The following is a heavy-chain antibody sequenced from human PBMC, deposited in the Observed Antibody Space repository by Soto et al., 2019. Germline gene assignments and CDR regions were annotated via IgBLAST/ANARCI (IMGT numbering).Heavy chain of an antibody. J-gene: IGHJ6*02. CDR3: ASDFRTRGWFRQAGNFAMDV. V-gene: IGHV1-2*02. CDR1: GYPYTNSY. CDR2: IHPNTGGT. D-gene: IGHD6-19*01. Sequence: GASVKVSCKASGYPYTNSYMHWVRQAPGQGLEWVGWIHPNTGGTNYAQKFQGRVTMTRDTSVSTVYMELNRLTSDDTAIYFCASDFRTRGWFRQAGNFAMDVWGQGTTVTVSS.